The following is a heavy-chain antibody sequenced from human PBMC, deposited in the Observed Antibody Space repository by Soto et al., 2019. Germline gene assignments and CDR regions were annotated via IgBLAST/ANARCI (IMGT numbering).Heavy chain of an antibody. D-gene: IGHD6-19*01. Sequence: GGSLRLSCAASGFTFSSYGMHWVRQAPGKGLEWVALISYDGSNKYYADSVKGRFTISRDNSKNTLSLQVSSLRHEDTAVYYCARDIDSSGVLDYWGQGTLVTVSS. CDR1: GFTFSSYG. CDR2: ISYDGSNK. CDR3: ARDIDSSGVLDY. V-gene: IGHV3-30*03. J-gene: IGHJ4*02.